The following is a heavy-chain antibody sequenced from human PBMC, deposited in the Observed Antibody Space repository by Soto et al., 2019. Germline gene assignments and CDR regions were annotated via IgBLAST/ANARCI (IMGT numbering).Heavy chain of an antibody. D-gene: IGHD2-2*01. Sequence: QVTLKQSGPVLVKPTETLTLTCTVSGFSLSNARMGVSWIRQPPGKALEWLAHIFSNDEKSYSTSLKSRLTSAKDTSKSQVVLTRTNMDPVDTATYYCARLQYPLLHDNWFDPWGQGTLVTVSS. J-gene: IGHJ5*02. V-gene: IGHV2-26*01. CDR3: ARLQYPLLHDNWFDP. CDR1: GFSLSNARMG. CDR2: IFSNDEK.